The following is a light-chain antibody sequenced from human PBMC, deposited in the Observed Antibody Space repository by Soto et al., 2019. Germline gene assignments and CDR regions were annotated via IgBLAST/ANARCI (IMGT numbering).Light chain of an antibody. CDR3: QQSYSTPWT. J-gene: IGKJ1*01. Sequence: DLQMTQSPSSLSASVGDRVTITCRASQSISSYLNWYQQKPGKAPKLLIYAASSLQSGVPSRFSGSGPGTDFTLTISSLQPEDFATYYCQQSYSTPWTFGQGTKVEIK. CDR1: QSISSY. CDR2: AAS. V-gene: IGKV1-39*01.